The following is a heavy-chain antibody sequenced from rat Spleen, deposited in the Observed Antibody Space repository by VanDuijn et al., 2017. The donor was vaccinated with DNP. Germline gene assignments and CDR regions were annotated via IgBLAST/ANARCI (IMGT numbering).Heavy chain of an antibody. CDR1: GFTFSDYN. CDR3: ARHEEQPWFAY. D-gene: IGHD1-5*01. V-gene: IGHV5-7*01. CDR2: ILYDGSRT. Sequence: EVQLVESGGGLVQPGRSLKFSCAASGFTFSDYNMAWVRQAPKKGLEWVATILYDGSRTYYRDSVKGRFTISRDNAKSTLYLQMDSLRSEDTATYYCARHEEQPWFAYWGQGTLVTVSS. J-gene: IGHJ3*01.